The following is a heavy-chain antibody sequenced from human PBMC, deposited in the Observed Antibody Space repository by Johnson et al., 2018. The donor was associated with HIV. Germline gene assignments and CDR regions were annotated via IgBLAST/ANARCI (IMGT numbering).Heavy chain of an antibody. Sequence: QVQLVESGGGVVQPGGSLRLSCAASGFTFSSYGMHWVRQAPGKGLEWVAFIRYDGSNKYYADSVKGRFTISRDNSKNTRYLQMNSLRAEETAVYYCAKARGYDPYDAFDIWGQGTMVTVSS. V-gene: IGHV3-30*02. CDR3: AKARGYDPYDAFDI. D-gene: IGHD5-12*01. J-gene: IGHJ3*02. CDR2: IRYDGSNK. CDR1: GFTFSSYG.